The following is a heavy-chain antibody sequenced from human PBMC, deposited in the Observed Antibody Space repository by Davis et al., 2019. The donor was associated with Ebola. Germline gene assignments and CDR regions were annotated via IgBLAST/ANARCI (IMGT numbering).Heavy chain of an antibody. V-gene: IGHV3-74*01. CDR1: GFTFSSYW. CDR2: INSDGSST. J-gene: IGHJ5*02. Sequence: HTGGSLRLSCAASGFTFSSYWMHWVRHAPGKGLVWVSRINSDGSSTSYADSVKGRFTISRDNAKNTLYLQMNSLRAEDTAVYYCARGVLYYYDSSGYYNWFDPWGQGTLVTVSS. CDR3: ARGVLYYYDSSGYYNWFDP. D-gene: IGHD3-22*01.